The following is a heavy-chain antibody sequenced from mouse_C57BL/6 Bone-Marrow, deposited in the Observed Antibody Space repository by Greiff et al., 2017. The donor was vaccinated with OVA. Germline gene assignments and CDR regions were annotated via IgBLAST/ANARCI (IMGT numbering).Heavy chain of an antibody. CDR1: GFTFSDYY. CDR3: ARQVAY. CDR2: ISNGGGST. Sequence: EVNLVESGGGLVQPGGSLKLSCAASGFTFSDYYMYWVRQTPEKRLEWVAYISNGGGSTYYPDTVKGRFTISRDNAKNTLYLQMSRLKSEDTAMYYCARQVAYWGQGTLVTVSA. J-gene: IGHJ3*01. V-gene: IGHV5-12*01.